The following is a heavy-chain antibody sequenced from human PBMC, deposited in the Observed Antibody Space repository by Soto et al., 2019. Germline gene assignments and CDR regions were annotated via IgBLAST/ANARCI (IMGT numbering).Heavy chain of an antibody. CDR1: GFTFSSYD. Sequence: GGSLRLSCAASGFTFSSYDMHCVRQATGKGLEWVSAIGTAGDTYYPGSVKGRFTISRENAKNSLYLQMNSLRAGDTAVYYCARVDIFVVVAATPPPPAYYYGMDVWGQGTTVTVSS. V-gene: IGHV3-13*01. D-gene: IGHD2-15*01. CDR3: ARVDIFVVVAATPPPPAYYYGMDV. CDR2: IGTAGDT. J-gene: IGHJ6*02.